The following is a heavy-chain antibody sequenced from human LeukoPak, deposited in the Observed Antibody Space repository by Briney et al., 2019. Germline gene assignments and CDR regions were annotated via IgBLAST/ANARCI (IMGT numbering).Heavy chain of an antibody. Sequence: PGGSLRLSCAASGFTFSSYSMNWVRQAPGKGLEWVSSISSSSSYIYYADSVKGRFTISRDNAKNSLYLQMNSLRAEDTAVYYCARGWENGGNYYYYMDVWGKGTTVTVSS. J-gene: IGHJ6*03. D-gene: IGHD1-26*01. CDR3: ARGWENGGNYYYYMDV. CDR1: GFTFSSYS. V-gene: IGHV3-21*01. CDR2: ISSSSSYI.